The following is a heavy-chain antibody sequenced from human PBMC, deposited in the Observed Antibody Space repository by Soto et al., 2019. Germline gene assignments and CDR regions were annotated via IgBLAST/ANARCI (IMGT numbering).Heavy chain of an antibody. D-gene: IGHD6-6*01. CDR3: ARGSDLDTYSSSSKYYYYYGMDV. J-gene: IGHJ6*02. V-gene: IGHV1-69*01. CDR2: IIPIFGTA. CDR1: GGTFSSYA. Sequence: QVQLVQSGAEVKKPGSSVKVSCKASGGTFSSYAISWVRQAPGQGLEWMGGIIPIFGTANYAQKFQGRVTITADESTSTAYMELSSLRSEDTAVYYCARGSDLDTYSSSSKYYYYYGMDVWGQGTTVTVSS.